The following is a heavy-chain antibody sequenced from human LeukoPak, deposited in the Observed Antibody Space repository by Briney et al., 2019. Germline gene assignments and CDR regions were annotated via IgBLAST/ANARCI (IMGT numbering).Heavy chain of an antibody. CDR1: GGSISSYY. Sequence: YPSETLSLTCTVSGGSISSYYWSWIRQPAGKGLEWIGRISTSGTTNYNPSLKSRVTMSVDMSKNQFSLKSSSVTAADTAVYYCARLVSKSGSYTYYLDYWGQGTLVTVSS. CDR2: ISTSGTT. CDR3: ARLVSKSGSYTYYLDY. J-gene: IGHJ4*02. D-gene: IGHD3-10*01. V-gene: IGHV4-4*07.